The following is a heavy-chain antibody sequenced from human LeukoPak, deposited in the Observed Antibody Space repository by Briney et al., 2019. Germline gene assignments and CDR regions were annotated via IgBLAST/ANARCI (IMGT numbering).Heavy chain of an antibody. Sequence: GGSLRLSCAASGFTFSSYSMNWVRQAPGKGLEWVSSISSSSSYIYYADSVKGRFTISRDNAKNSLYLQMSSLRAEDTAVYYCARDIVVVPAAMNGRKYGMDVWGQGTTVTVSS. CDR2: ISSSSSYI. J-gene: IGHJ6*02. CDR3: ARDIVVVPAAMNGRKYGMDV. V-gene: IGHV3-21*01. D-gene: IGHD2-2*01. CDR1: GFTFSSYS.